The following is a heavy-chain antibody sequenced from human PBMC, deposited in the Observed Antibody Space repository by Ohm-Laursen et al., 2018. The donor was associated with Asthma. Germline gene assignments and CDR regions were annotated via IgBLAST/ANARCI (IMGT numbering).Heavy chain of an antibody. D-gene: IGHD5-18*01. J-gene: IGHJ4*02. V-gene: IGHV4-61*08. Sequence: SDTLSLTCTVSGGSISSGGYYWSWIRQHPGKGLEWIGHVFYSGSTLYNPSLMSRVTISEDTSKNQFSLTLSSVTAADTAIYYCARGRGFGYGIDYWGQGTLVTISS. CDR2: VFYSGST. CDR1: GGSISSGGYY. CDR3: ARGRGFGYGIDY.